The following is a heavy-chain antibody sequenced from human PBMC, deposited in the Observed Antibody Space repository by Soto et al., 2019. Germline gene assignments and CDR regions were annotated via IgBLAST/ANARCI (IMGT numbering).Heavy chain of an antibody. CDR3: ARAPCTQLWLPFAN. CDR2: ISPNSGAT. Sequence: ASVKVSCKASGYTFSDYYLHWVRQAPGQGLEWMGWISPNSGATEYAPKFQGRVTMTTDTSISTAFLKLASLRPDDTAIYSCARAPCTQLWLPFANWRQGSLVTVSS. D-gene: IGHD2-21*01. V-gene: IGHV1-2*02. CDR1: GYTFSDYY. J-gene: IGHJ4*03.